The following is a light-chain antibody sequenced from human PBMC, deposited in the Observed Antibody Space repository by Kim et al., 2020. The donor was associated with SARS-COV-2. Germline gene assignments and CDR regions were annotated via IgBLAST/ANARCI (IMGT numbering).Light chain of an antibody. CDR2: DVS. CDR1: SSDVGGYNY. J-gene: IGLJ2*01. Sequence: GHSITISCTGTSSDVGGYNYVSWYQQYPGKAPKLMIYDVSKRPSGVSNRFSGSKSGNTASLTISGLQAEDEADYYCSSYTSSSSVVFGGGTQLTVL. CDR3: SSYTSSSSVV. V-gene: IGLV2-14*04.